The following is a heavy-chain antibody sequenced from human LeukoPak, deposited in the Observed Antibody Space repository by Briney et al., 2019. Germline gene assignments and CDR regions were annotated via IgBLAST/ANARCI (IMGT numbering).Heavy chain of an antibody. CDR2: IYTSGST. Sequence: SETLSLTCTVSGGSISSYYWSWIRQPAGKGLEWIGRIYTSGSTNYNPSLKSRVTTSVDTSKNQFSLKLSSVTAADTAVYYCARDMGFDITGTSVFDYWGQGTLVTVSS. V-gene: IGHV4-4*07. J-gene: IGHJ4*02. D-gene: IGHD1-20*01. CDR1: GGSISSYY. CDR3: ARDMGFDITGTSVFDY.